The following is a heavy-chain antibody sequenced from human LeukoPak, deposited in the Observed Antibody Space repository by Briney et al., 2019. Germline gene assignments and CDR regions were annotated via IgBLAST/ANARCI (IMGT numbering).Heavy chain of an antibody. D-gene: IGHD4-17*01. Sequence: AASVKVSCKASGYTFTAYYVHWVRQAPGQGLQWMGWINPNSGDTHYAQKFQGSVTMTRDTSISTAYMEVSRLTSDDMAVYYCARGRSPPDNGDYEPTTFDYWGQGTVVTVSS. CDR2: INPNSGDT. J-gene: IGHJ4*02. CDR1: GYTFTAYY. V-gene: IGHV1-2*02. CDR3: ARGRSPPDNGDYEPTTFDY.